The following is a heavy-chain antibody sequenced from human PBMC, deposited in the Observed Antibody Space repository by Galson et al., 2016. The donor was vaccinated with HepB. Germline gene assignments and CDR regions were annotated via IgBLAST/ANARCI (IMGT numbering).Heavy chain of an antibody. V-gene: IGHV5-51*01. D-gene: IGHD2-2*01. Sequence: QSGAEVKKPGESLKISCKGSGYRFTTYWIGWVRQMPGKGLEWMGVIYPGDSNTRYSLSFQGQVTISVDKSISTAYLQWSSLKASDTAMYYCAREGRYCTSTSCYGYWYFDLWGRGTLVTVSS. CDR2: IYPGDSNT. J-gene: IGHJ2*01. CDR3: AREGRYCTSTSCYGYWYFDL. CDR1: GYRFTTYW.